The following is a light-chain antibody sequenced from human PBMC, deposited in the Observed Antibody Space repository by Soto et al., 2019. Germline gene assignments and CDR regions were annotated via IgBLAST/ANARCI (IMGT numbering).Light chain of an antibody. CDR2: EVS. J-gene: IGLJ2*01. CDR1: SSDVGGYNY. Sequence: QSVLTQPASVSVSPGQSITISCTGTSSDVGGYNYVSWYQQHPVKAPKLMIYEVSNRPSGVSNRFSGSKSGNTASLTISGLQAEDEADYYCSSYTSSSTVVFGVGTKLTVL. V-gene: IGLV2-14*01. CDR3: SSYTSSSTVV.